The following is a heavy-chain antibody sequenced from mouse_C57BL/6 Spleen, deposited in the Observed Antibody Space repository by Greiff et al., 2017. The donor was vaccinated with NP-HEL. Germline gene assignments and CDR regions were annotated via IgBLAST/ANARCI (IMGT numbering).Heavy chain of an antibody. D-gene: IGHD1-1*01. CDR2: IYPGDGDT. V-gene: IGHV1-80*01. CDR3: ARNYYGSSYDY. J-gene: IGHJ2*01. CDR1: GYAFSSYW. Sequence: VQLQQSGAELVKPGASVKISCKASGYAFSSYWMNWVKQRPGKGLEWIGQIYPGDGDTNYNGKFKGKATLTADKSSSTAYMQLSSLTSEDSAVYFCARNYYGSSYDYRGQGTTLTVSS.